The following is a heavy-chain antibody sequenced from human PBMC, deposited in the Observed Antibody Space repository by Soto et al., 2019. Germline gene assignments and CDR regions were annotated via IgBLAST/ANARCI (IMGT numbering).Heavy chain of an antibody. D-gene: IGHD1-7*01. J-gene: IGHJ4*02. CDR2: ISYDGNEI. V-gene: IGHV3-30*18. CDR3: AKEGAVTGWTYGDF. Sequence: QVQLVESGGGVVQPGRSLRLSCAASGFAFNDYGMHWVRQAPGKGLEWVAVISYDGNEIHYADSVRGRFTISRDNSRDTLSLEMNSLRAEDTAVYYCAKEGAVTGWTYGDFWGQGTLVTVSS. CDR1: GFAFNDYG.